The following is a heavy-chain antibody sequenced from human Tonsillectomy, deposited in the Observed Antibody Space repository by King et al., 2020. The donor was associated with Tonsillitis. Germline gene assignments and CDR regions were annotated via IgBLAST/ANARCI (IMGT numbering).Heavy chain of an antibody. V-gene: IGHV5-51*01. Sequence: VQLVQSGAEGKKPGESLKISCQGSGYIFTSYWIGWVRQMPGKGLEWMGIIHPGDSDTRYSPSFQGQVSISADRSILTAYLQWSSLKASDPAIYYCAGQGDHYFGSGSFTDWGQGTLVTVSS. D-gene: IGHD3-10*01. CDR1: GYIFTSYW. CDR2: IHPGDSDT. J-gene: IGHJ4*02. CDR3: AGQGDHYFGSGSFTD.